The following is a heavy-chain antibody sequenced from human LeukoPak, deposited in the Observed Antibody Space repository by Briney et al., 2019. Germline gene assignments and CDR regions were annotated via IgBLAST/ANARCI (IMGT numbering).Heavy chain of an antibody. J-gene: IGHJ6*02. V-gene: IGHV4-59*08. CDR2: IYYSGST. CDR3: ARRTYHYDILTGAYYYYGMDV. D-gene: IGHD3-9*01. Sequence: PSETLSLTCTVSGGSISTYSWSWIRQPPGKGLEWIGYIYYSGSTNYNPSLKSRVTTSIDTSKNHFSLKLSSVTAADTAVYYCARRTYHYDILTGAYYYYGMDVWGQGTTVTVSS. CDR1: GGSISTYS.